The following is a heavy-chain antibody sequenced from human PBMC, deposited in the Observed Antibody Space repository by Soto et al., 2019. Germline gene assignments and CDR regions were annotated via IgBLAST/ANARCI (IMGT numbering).Heavy chain of an antibody. CDR3: ARGWFGPDV. Sequence: EVQLVESGGGLVQPGGSLRLSCAASEFTFSGRSVHWVRQAPGKGLVWVSGIDKVGTDSTYADSVKGRFTSSRDNAKHPVYLPMNSLRGEDTAVYYCARGWFGPDVWGKGTTVTVSS. CDR2: IDKVGTDS. CDR1: EFTFSGRS. D-gene: IGHD3-10*01. V-gene: IGHV3-74*01. J-gene: IGHJ6*03.